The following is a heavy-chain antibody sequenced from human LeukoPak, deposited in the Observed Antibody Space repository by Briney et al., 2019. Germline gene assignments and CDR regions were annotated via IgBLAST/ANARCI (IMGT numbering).Heavy chain of an antibody. CDR3: TRHEESSGSYAFFDY. Sequence: PGGSLRLSCAASGFTFSGSAMHWVRQASGKGLEWVGRIRSKANSYATAYAASVKGRFTISRDDSKNTAYLQMNSLKTEDTAVYYCTRHEESSGSYAFFDYWGQGTLVTVSS. CDR1: GFTFSGSA. CDR2: IRSKANSYAT. V-gene: IGHV3-73*01. J-gene: IGHJ4*02. D-gene: IGHD1-26*01.